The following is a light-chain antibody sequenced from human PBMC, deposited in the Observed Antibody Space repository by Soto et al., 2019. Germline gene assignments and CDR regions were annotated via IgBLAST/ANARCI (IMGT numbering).Light chain of an antibody. Sequence: QSVLTQPASVSGSPGQSITISCTGTNSDVYNYVSWYQQHPGKAPKLMIYDVFNRPSGVSNRFSGSQSGNTASLTISGLQSEHEADYYCSSYTRRTLYVFGPGTKVT. CDR2: DVF. CDR3: SSYTRRTLYV. V-gene: IGLV2-14*03. CDR1: NSDVYNY. J-gene: IGLJ1*01.